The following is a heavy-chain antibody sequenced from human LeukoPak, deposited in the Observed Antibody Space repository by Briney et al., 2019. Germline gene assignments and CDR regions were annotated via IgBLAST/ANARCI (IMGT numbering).Heavy chain of an antibody. D-gene: IGHD2-2*01. J-gene: IGHJ5*02. CDR3: ATQGYCSSTSCYFYYNGGGNWFDP. V-gene: IGHV4-39*01. Sequence: SETLSLTCTVSGGSISSSSYYWGWIRQPPGKGLEWIGSIYYSGSTYYNPSLKSRVTISVDTSKNQFSLKLSSVTAADTAVYYCATQGYCSSTSCYFYYNGGGNWFDPWGQGTLVTVSS. CDR2: IYYSGST. CDR1: GGSISSSSYY.